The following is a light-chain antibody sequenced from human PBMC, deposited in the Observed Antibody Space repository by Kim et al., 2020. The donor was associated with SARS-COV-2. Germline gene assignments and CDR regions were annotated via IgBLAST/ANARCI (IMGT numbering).Light chain of an antibody. V-gene: IGKV3-11*01. Sequence: EIVLTQSPATLSLSRGERATLSCRASQSVSSSVAWYNHKPGQAPRLLIYGASTRATGIPARFSGSGSGTEFTLTISSLEPEDFAVYYCQQCKNWPLTFGGGTKVDIK. CDR2: GAS. CDR1: QSVSSS. CDR3: QQCKNWPLT. J-gene: IGKJ4*01.